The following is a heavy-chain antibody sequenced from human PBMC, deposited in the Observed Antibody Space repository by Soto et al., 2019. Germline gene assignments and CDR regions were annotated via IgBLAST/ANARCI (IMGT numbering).Heavy chain of an antibody. J-gene: IGHJ4*02. Sequence: PGGSLRLSCAASGFTFSSYAMSWVRQAPGKGLEWVSAINGSGGSTYYADSVKGRFTISRDNSKNTLYLQMNSLRAEDTAVYYCAKDPGGSYSPPYYFDYWGQGTLVTVSS. D-gene: IGHD1-26*01. V-gene: IGHV3-23*01. CDR1: GFTFSSYA. CDR3: AKDPGGSYSPPYYFDY. CDR2: INGSGGST.